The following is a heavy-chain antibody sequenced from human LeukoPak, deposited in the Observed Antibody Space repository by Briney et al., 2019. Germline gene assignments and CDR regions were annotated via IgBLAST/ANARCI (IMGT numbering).Heavy chain of an antibody. CDR2: IIPILGIA. D-gene: IGHD3-3*01. J-gene: IGHJ4*02. Sequence: SVKVSCKASGGTFSSYAISWVRQAPGQGLEWMGRIIPILGIANYAQKFQGRVTITADKSTSTAYMELSSLRSEDTAVYYCARDPLAIFGVVIPNLDYWGQGTLVTVSS. CDR3: ARDPLAIFGVVIPNLDY. V-gene: IGHV1-69*04. CDR1: GGTFSSYA.